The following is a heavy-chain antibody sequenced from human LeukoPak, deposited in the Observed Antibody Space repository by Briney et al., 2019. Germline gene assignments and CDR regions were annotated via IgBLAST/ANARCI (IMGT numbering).Heavy chain of an antibody. V-gene: IGHV4-39*07. D-gene: IGHD1-26*01. J-gene: IGHJ6*03. CDR1: GGSISSSSYY. Sequence: SETLSLTCTVSGGSISSSSYYWGWIRQPPGKGLEWIGSIYYSGSTYYNPSLKSRVTISVDTSKNQFSLKLSSVTAADTAVYYCARDSVGGDYYYYMDVWGKGTTVTVSS. CDR3: ARDSVGGDYYYYMDV. CDR2: IYYSGST.